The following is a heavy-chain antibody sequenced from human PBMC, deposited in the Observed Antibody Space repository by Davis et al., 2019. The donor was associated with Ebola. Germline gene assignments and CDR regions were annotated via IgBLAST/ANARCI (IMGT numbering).Heavy chain of an antibody. CDR2: IKQDGSEK. Sequence: GESLIISCAASGFTCSSYWMSWVRQAPGKGLEWVANIKQDGSEKYYVDSVKGRFTISRDNAKNSLYLQMNSLRDEDTAVYYCARDSWTYYDFWSGSTFRYWGQGTLVTVSS. V-gene: IGHV3-7*01. J-gene: IGHJ4*02. D-gene: IGHD3-3*01. CDR3: ARDSWTYYDFWSGSTFRY. CDR1: GFTCSSYW.